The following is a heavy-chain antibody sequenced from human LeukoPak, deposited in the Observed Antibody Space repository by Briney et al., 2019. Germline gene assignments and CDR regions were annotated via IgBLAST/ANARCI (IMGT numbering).Heavy chain of an antibody. CDR1: GFTFSSYA. CDR3: ATRFSDQP. Sequence: GGSLRLSCAASGFTFSSYAMSWVRQFPGKGLEWVSVIYSGGTTNYADSVKGRFTISRDYSKNTLYRQMNSLRPEDAAVYYCATRFSDQPWGQGTLVTVSS. V-gene: IGHV3-66*02. J-gene: IGHJ4*02. CDR2: IYSGGTT. D-gene: IGHD3-3*01.